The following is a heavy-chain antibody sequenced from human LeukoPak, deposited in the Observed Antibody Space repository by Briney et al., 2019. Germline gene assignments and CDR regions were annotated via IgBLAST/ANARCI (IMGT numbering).Heavy chain of an antibody. CDR3: AGPGYSYNYHYYGMDV. D-gene: IGHD5-18*01. V-gene: IGHV1-69*13. CDR2: IIPIFGTA. Sequence: EASVKVSCKASGGTFSSYAISWVRQAPGQGLEWMGGIIPIFGTANYAQKFQGRVTITADESTSTAYMELSSLRSEDTAVYYCAGPGYSYNYHYYGMDVWGQGTTVTVSS. J-gene: IGHJ6*02. CDR1: GGTFSSYA.